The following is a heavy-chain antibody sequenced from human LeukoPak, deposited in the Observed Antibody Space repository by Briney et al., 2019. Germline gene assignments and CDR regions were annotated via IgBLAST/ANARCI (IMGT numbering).Heavy chain of an antibody. CDR2: LSGSVGGT. CDR3: AKRGVVIRVFLVGFHKEAYYFDS. Sequence: GGSLRLSCALSGITPSNYAMSWVRQAPGKGLEWVAGLSGSVGGTNYTDSVQGRFTISTDTPKNTLYLKMNSLRAGDTAVYFCAKRGVVIRVFLVGFHKEAYYFDSWGQGALVTVSS. D-gene: IGHD3-10*01. CDR1: GITPSNYA. J-gene: IGHJ4*02. V-gene: IGHV3-23*01.